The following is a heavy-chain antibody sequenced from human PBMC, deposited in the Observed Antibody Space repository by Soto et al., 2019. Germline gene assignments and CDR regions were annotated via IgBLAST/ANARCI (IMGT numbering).Heavy chain of an antibody. J-gene: IGHJ4*02. CDR1: GGSSSSGGYS. Sequence: PSETLSLTCAFSGGSSSSGGYSWSWIRQPPGKGLEWIGYIYHSGSTYYNPSLKSRVTISVDRSKNQFSLKLSSVTAADTAVYYCARAGGLGAVAVDYWGQGTLVTVSS. CDR3: ARAGGLGAVAVDY. D-gene: IGHD6-19*01. CDR2: IYHSGST. V-gene: IGHV4-30-2*01.